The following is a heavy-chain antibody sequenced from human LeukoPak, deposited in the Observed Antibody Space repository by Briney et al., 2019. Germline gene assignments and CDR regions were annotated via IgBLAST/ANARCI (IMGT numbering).Heavy chain of an antibody. CDR2: IYYSGST. Sequence: SETLSLTCTVSGGSISSSSYYWGWIRQPPGKGLEWIGSIYYSGSTYYNPSLKSRVTISVDTSKNQFSLKLSSVTAADTAVYYCARSLNLDTYGSGSYYSNWGQGTLVTVSS. V-gene: IGHV4-39*07. CDR3: ARSLNLDTYGSGSYYSN. J-gene: IGHJ4*02. D-gene: IGHD3-10*01. CDR1: GGSISSSSYY.